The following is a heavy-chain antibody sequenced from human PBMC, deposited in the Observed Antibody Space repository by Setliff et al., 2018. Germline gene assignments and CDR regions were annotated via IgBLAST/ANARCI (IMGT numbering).Heavy chain of an antibody. D-gene: IGHD3-22*01. CDR2: IYYSGTA. J-gene: IGHJ4*02. V-gene: IGHV4-39*01. CDR3: ARARSGDYSDSTGYLDY. CDR1: GDSISDISYY. Sequence: SETLSLTCTISGDSISDISYYWGFIRQSPGKGPEWIGSIYYSGTAYYNPSLKSRVTISVDTSKNQFSLKLSSVSAADTAVYYCARARSGDYSDSTGYLDYWGQGTLVTVSS.